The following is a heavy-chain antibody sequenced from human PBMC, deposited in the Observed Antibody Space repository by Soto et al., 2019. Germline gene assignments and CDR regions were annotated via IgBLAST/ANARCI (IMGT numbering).Heavy chain of an antibody. Sequence: EVQLEESGGGLVKPGGSLRLSCAASGFTFSNTWMTWVRQAPGRGLECVGRIKSKADGGTTDYAAPVKGRFTISRDDSKRTLYLQMNSLKTEDTAVYYCTALGGYHVYYWGQGTLVTVSS. CDR1: GFTFSNTW. D-gene: IGHD5-12*01. CDR2: IKSKADGGTT. V-gene: IGHV3-15*01. J-gene: IGHJ4*02. CDR3: TALGGYHVYY.